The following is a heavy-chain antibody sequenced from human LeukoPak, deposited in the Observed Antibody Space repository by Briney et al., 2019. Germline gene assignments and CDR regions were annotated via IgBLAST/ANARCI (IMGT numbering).Heavy chain of an antibody. CDR3: AKVTSGWYDY. Sequence: PGGSRRLSCAASGFTFSSYAMSWVRQAPGKGLEWVSAITGSGGSTYYADSVKARFTISRDNSKNTLYLQMNSLRAEDTAVYYCAKVTSGWYDYWGQGTLVTVSS. V-gene: IGHV3-23*01. CDR2: ITGSGGST. D-gene: IGHD6-19*01. CDR1: GFTFSSYA. J-gene: IGHJ4*02.